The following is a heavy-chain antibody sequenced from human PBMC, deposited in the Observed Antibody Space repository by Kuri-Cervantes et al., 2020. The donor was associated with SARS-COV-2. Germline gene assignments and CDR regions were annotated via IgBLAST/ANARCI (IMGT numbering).Heavy chain of an antibody. V-gene: IGHV1-69*13. Sequence: SVKVSCKASGDTFSGYGISWVRQAPGQGLEWMGGIIPNFGTANYAQKFQGRVTITADESTSTAYMELSSLRSEDTAVYYCASYAWELRLMFDYWGQGTLVTVSS. CDR2: IIPNFGTA. CDR3: ASYAWELRLMFDY. J-gene: IGHJ4*02. CDR1: GDTFSGYG. D-gene: IGHD1-26*01.